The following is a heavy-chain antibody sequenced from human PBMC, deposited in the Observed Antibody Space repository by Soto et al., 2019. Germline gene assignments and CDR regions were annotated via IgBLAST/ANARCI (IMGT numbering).Heavy chain of an antibody. CDR3: ARLRRIAAAGTVGYFDY. CDR2: IYYSGST. Sequence: SETLSLTCTVSGGSISSSSYYWGWIRQPPGKGLEWIGSIYYSGSTYYNPSLKSRVTISVDTSKNQFSLKLSSVTAADTAVYYCARLRRIAAAGTVGYFDYWGQGTLVTVSS. D-gene: IGHD6-13*01. V-gene: IGHV4-39*01. CDR1: GGSISSSSYY. J-gene: IGHJ4*02.